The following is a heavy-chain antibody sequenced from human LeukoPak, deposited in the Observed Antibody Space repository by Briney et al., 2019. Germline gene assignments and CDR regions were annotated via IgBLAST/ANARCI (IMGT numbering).Heavy chain of an antibody. Sequence: GGSLRLSCVASGFTFGDYYMSWIRQAPGKGLEWVSYISNSDNTIYYAASVKGRFTISRDNAKSSLYLQMNSLRAEDTAVYYCARHRTTPDYWGQGTLVIVSS. D-gene: IGHD1-1*01. CDR2: ISNSDNTI. V-gene: IGHV3-11*01. CDR1: GFTFGDYY. J-gene: IGHJ4*02. CDR3: ARHRTTPDY.